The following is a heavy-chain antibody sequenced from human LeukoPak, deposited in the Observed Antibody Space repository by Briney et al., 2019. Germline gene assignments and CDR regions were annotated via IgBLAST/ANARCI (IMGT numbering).Heavy chain of an antibody. Sequence: GGSLRLSCAASGFTFSSYGMHWVRQAPGKGLEWVAVISYDGSNKYYADSVKGRFTISRDNSKNTLYLQMNSLRAEDTAVYYCAKDFRQYSSSWLGYFDYWGQGTLVTVSS. J-gene: IGHJ4*02. CDR3: AKDFRQYSSSWLGYFDY. D-gene: IGHD6-13*01. V-gene: IGHV3-30*18. CDR2: ISYDGSNK. CDR1: GFTFSSYG.